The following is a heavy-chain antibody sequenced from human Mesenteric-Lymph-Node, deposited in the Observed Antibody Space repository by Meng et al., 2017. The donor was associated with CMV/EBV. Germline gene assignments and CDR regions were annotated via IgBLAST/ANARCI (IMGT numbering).Heavy chain of an antibody. V-gene: IGHV4-34*01. CDR2: INHSGST. CDR1: GVSFSGYY. D-gene: IGHD6-19*01. J-gene: IGHJ4*02. CDR3: ARERGWGTLMYYFDY. Sequence: VYGVSFSGYYWSWIRQPPAKGLEWIGEINHSGSTNYNPSLKSRVTISVDTSKNQFSLKLSSVTAADTAVYYCARERGWGTLMYYFDYWGQGTLVTVSS.